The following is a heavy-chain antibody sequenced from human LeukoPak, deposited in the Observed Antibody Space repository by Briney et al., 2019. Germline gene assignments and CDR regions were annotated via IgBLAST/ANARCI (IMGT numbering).Heavy chain of an antibody. CDR3: AKDAGYSSGWYDY. V-gene: IGHV3-33*06. CDR2: IWYDGSNK. J-gene: IGHJ4*02. CDR1: GFTFSSYG. D-gene: IGHD6-19*01. Sequence: GGSLRLSCAASGFTFSSYGMHWVRQAPGKGLEWVAVIWYDGSNKYYADSVKGRFTISRDNSKNTLYLQMNSLRAEDTAVYYCAKDAGYSSGWYDYWGQGTLDTVSS.